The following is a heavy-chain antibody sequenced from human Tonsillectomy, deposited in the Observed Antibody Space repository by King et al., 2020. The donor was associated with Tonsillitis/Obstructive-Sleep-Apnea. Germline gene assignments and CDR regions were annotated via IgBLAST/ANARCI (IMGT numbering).Heavy chain of an antibody. CDR3: ARLDGSYGSLVDY. V-gene: IGHV4-59*08. CDR2: IYYSGST. Sequence: VQLQESGPGLVKPSETLSLTCTVSGGSISSYYWSWIRQPPGKGLEWIGYIYYSGSTNYNPSLKSRVTISVDTSKNQFSLKLSSLTAADTAVYYCARLDGSYGSLVDYWGQGTLVTVSS. J-gene: IGHJ4*02. D-gene: IGHD5-18*01. CDR1: GGSISSYY.